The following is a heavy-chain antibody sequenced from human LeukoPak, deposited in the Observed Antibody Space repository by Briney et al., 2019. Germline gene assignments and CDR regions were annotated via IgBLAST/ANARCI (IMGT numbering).Heavy chain of an antibody. CDR2: IYHSGST. V-gene: IGHV4-30-2*01. J-gene: IGHJ5*02. Sequence: SETLSLTCAVSGGSISSGGYSWSWIRQPPGNGLEWIGYIYHSGSTYYNPSLKSRVTISVDRSKNQFSLNLSSVTAADTAVYYCAREGYCSGGSCDNSFDPWGQGTLVTVSS. D-gene: IGHD2-15*01. CDR1: GGSISSGGYS. CDR3: AREGYCSGGSCDNSFDP.